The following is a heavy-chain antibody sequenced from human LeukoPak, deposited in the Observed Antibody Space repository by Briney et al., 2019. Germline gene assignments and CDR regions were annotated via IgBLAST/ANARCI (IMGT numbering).Heavy chain of an antibody. CDR3: TRHPIVVVKGAKDAFDI. J-gene: IGHJ3*02. D-gene: IGHD3-22*01. V-gene: IGHV3-73*01. CDR1: GFTFSGSA. Sequence: PGGSLRLSCAASGFTFSGSAMHWVRQASGKGLEWVGRIRSKANSYATAYAASVKGRFTIPRDDSKNTAYLQMNSLKTEDTAVYYCTRHPIVVVKGAKDAFDIWGQGTMVTVSS. CDR2: IRSKANSYAT.